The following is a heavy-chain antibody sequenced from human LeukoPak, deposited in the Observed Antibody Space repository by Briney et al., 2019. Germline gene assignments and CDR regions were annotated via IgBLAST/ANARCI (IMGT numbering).Heavy chain of an antibody. J-gene: IGHJ5*02. CDR2: IYGDGSSI. Sequence: GGSLRLSCAASGFTFSTYWMHWVRQAPGKGLVWVSRIYGDGSSITYADPVKGRFTISRDNTKNTLYLQMNSLRAEDTAVYYCARGVTISPWGQGTLVTVSS. V-gene: IGHV3-74*01. D-gene: IGHD3-3*01. CDR3: ARGVTISP. CDR1: GFTFSTYW.